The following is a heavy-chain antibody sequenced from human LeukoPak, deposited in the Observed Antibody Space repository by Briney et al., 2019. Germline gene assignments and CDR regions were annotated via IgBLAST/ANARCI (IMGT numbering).Heavy chain of an antibody. V-gene: IGHV4-39*06. Sequence: SETLSLTCTVSGGSISSSSYYWGWIRQPPGKGLEWIGSIYYSGSTYYNPSLKSRVTISVDTSKNQFPLKLSSVTAADTAVYYCARDREAEYSSSSRWFDPWGQGTLVTVSS. CDR2: IYYSGST. J-gene: IGHJ5*02. CDR3: ARDREAEYSSSSRWFDP. D-gene: IGHD6-6*01. CDR1: GGSISSSSYY.